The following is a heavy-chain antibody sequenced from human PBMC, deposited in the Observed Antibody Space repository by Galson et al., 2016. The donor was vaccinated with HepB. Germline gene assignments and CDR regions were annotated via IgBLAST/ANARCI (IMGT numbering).Heavy chain of an antibody. V-gene: IGHV3-30*03. CDR3: VQGSTAPAV. D-gene: IGHD2-2*01. CDR2: ISYDGSNN. CDR1: GFTFSRYG. J-gene: IGHJ6*04. Sequence: SLRLSCAVSGFTFSRYGMYWVRQAPAKGLEWVALISYDGSNNYYADSVKGRFTISRDNSKNTLSLQMTSLTADDTAIYYCVQGSTAPAVWGKGTTVTVSS.